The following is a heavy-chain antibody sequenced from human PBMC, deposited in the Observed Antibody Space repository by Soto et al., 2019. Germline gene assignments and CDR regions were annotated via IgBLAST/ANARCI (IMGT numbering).Heavy chain of an antibody. CDR2: IYHSGST. CDR1: GYSISSGYY. J-gene: IGHJ5*02. D-gene: IGHD3-10*01. CDR3: ARDSELLWFGEEYWFDP. V-gene: IGHV4-38-2*02. Sequence: SETLSLTCAGSGYSISSGYYWGWIRQPPGKGLEWIGSIYHSGSTYYNPSLKSRVTISVDTSKNQFSLKLSSVTAADTAVYYGARDSELLWFGEEYWFDPWGQGTLVTVSS.